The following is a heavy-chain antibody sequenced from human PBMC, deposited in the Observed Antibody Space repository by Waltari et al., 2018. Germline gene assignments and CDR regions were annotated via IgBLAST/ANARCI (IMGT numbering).Heavy chain of an antibody. CDR1: GYTFTSYD. V-gene: IGHV1-8*02. CDR2: MNPNSGNT. D-gene: IGHD1-26*01. Sequence: QVQLVQSGAEVKKPGASVKVSCKASGYTFTSYDINWVRQATGQGLEWMGWMNPNSGNTGYAQKFQGRVTMTEDTSTDTAYMELSSLRSEDTAVYYCATSLVGRNWFDPWGQGTLVTVSS. CDR3: ATSLVGRNWFDP. J-gene: IGHJ5*02.